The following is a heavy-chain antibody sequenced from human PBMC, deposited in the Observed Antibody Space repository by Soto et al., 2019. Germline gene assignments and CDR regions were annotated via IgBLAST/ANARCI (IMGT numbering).Heavy chain of an antibody. J-gene: IGHJ6*02. CDR1: GGSFSGYD. CDR3: ARGGHYYGSGSYYHYYYGMDV. D-gene: IGHD3-10*01. V-gene: IGHV4-34*01. Sequence: SETLSLTCAVYGGSFSGYDWSWIRQPPGKGLEWIGEINHSGSTNYNPSLKSRGPIAVDTYKNQLSLKLSSVTAADPAVYYCARGGHYYGSGSYYHYYYGMDVWGQGTTVTVSS. CDR2: INHSGST.